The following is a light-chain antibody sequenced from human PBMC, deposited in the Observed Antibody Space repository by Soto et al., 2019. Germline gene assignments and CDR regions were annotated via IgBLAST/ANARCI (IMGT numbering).Light chain of an antibody. CDR1: QIVSSNY. J-gene: IGKJ3*01. CDR2: GAT. CDR3: QQYGSSFT. V-gene: IGKV3-20*01. Sequence: EIVLTQSPGTLSLSPGEGATLSCRASQIVSSNYFAWYQQKPGQAPRLLIYGATSRAAGIPDRFSGRYSGTDFTLTISRLETEDFAVYYCQQYGSSFTFGPGTKVDMK.